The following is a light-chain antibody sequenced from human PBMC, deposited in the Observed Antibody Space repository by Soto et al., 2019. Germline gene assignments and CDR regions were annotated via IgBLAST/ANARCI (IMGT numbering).Light chain of an antibody. J-gene: IGKJ3*01. CDR3: QQYNNWPPFT. CDR2: GAS. V-gene: IGKV3-15*01. CDR1: QTISSN. Sequence: DIVMTQSPATLSVSPGERATLSCRASQTISSNLAWYQQKPGQTPRLLIYGASTRADGIPARFSGSGAGTDVTLTITSLQSEDFAVYYGQQYNNWPPFTFGPGTKVDIK.